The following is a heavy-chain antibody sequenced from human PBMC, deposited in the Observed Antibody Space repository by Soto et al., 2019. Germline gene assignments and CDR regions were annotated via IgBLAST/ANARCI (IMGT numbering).Heavy chain of an antibody. CDR1: GLTLQDYA. CDR3: GKDISPCGREV. J-gene: IGHJ3*01. Sequence: EGQLVESGGGLVQPGGSLRLSCAGSGLTLQDYAMHSVRQAPGKGLEWFSGIYYNSDRIDYAESVKGRFTISRDNAWDSLYPQMNSLRTEDTAFYYGGKDISPCGREVWGIGIMVTVSS. D-gene: IGHD6-25*01. CDR2: IYYNSDRI. V-gene: IGHV3-9*01.